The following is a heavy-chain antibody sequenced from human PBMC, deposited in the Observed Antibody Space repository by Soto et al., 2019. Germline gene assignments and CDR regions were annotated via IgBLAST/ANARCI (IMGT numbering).Heavy chain of an antibody. V-gene: IGHV3-30-3*01. CDR3: ARDRGRSENSRAYFDY. CDR1: GFTFSNYA. J-gene: IGHJ4*02. CDR2: ISDDGDIK. D-gene: IGHD3-10*01. Sequence: QVQLVESGGGVVEPGRSLRLSCAASGFTFSNYAMHWVRQAPGKGLEWVAVISDDGDIKYYADSVKGRFTISRDNSKNTLYLQMNSLRVRAEDTAVYYCARDRGRSENSRAYFDYWGQGMLVTVS.